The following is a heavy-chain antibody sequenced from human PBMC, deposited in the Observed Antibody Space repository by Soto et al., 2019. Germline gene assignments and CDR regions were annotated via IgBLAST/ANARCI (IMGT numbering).Heavy chain of an antibody. CDR3: ARGGGYCSSTSCYVEVIDY. D-gene: IGHD2-2*01. V-gene: IGHV4-4*02. Sequence: NPSETLSLTCAVSGGSISSSNWWSWVRQPPGKGLEWIGEIYHSGSTNYNPSLKSRVTISVDKSKNQFSLKLSSVTAADTAVYYCARGGGYCSSTSCYVEVIDYWGQGTLVTVS. CDR1: GGSISSSNW. CDR2: IYHSGST. J-gene: IGHJ4*02.